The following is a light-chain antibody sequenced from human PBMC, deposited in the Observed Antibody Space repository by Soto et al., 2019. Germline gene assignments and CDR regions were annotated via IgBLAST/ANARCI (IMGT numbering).Light chain of an antibody. V-gene: IGKV1-13*02. Sequence: AIQLTQSPSSLSASVGDRVTITCRASQGISSALAWYQQKPGKSPNLLIYDVSSLESGVPSRFSGSGSGTDFTLTFSSLQPEDFATYYCQQFNTYPALTFGGGTKV. J-gene: IGKJ4*01. CDR2: DVS. CDR1: QGISSA. CDR3: QQFNTYPALT.